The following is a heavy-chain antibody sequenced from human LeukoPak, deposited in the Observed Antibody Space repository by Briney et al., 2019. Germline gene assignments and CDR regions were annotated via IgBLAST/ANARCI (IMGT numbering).Heavy chain of an antibody. J-gene: IGHJ4*02. CDR1: GYTFTNNW. V-gene: IGHV5-51*01. Sequence: KVGESLKISCKASGYTFTNNWTGWVRQMPGKGLEWMGRIFPGDYDTRYSPAFQGQVTITADRSINTVYLQWNSLRASDSAIYYCVKSWCRGILVCPDYWGQGTLITVSS. D-gene: IGHD3-16*02. CDR3: VKSWCRGILVCPDY. CDR2: IFPGDYDT.